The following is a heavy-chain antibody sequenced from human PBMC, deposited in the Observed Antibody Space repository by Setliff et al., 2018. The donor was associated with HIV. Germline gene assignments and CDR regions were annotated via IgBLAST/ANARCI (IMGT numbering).Heavy chain of an antibody. CDR2: IPPTDSPT. Sequence: GESLKIPCQTSGYYFTSQWIGWVRQMSGKGLEWVGVIPPTDSPTTYSPALQGKVSVSIDLSTSTAFLEWNNLRASDTATYYCVRSGRVGELYGFWGQGTPVTVSS. V-gene: IGHV5-51*01. D-gene: IGHD1-1*01. CDR1: GYYFTSQW. CDR3: VRSGRVGELYGF. J-gene: IGHJ4*02.